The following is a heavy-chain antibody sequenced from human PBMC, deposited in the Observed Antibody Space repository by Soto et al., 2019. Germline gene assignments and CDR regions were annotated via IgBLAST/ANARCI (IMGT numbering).Heavy chain of an antibody. CDR3: ARDKGFYDHVWGSYRSAFDY. CDR1: GFTFSSYG. Sequence: QVYLVESGGGVVQPGGSLRLSCAASGFTFSSYGMHWVRQAAGKGPEWVAVVWSDGNTKYYADSVKGRFTISRDNSKNTVYLQMNNLRAEDTAVYYCARDKGFYDHVWGSYRSAFDYWGRGTLVAVSS. CDR2: VWSDGNTK. V-gene: IGHV3-33*01. D-gene: IGHD3-16*02. J-gene: IGHJ4*02.